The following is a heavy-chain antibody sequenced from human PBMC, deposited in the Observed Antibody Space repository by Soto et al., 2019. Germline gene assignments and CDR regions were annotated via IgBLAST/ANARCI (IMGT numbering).Heavy chain of an antibody. V-gene: IGHV3-30*18. CDR3: AKDQVTSGWYKWSWFGP. CDR1: GFTVSSYG. D-gene: IGHD6-19*01. CDR2: ISYDGRNK. J-gene: IGHJ5*02. Sequence: PGGSLRLSCAATGFTVSSYGMDWVRQAPGKGLEWVSFISYDGRNKDYADSVKGRFTISRDNSKNTLYLQMNSPRAEDTAVYYCAKDQVTSGWYKWSWFGPWGQGTLVTVSS.